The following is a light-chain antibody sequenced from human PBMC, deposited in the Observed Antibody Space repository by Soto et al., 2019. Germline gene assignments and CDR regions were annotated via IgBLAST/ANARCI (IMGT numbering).Light chain of an antibody. J-gene: IGKJ1*01. CDR1: QSVTSSY. Sequence: EIVLTQSPGTLSLSPGERATLSCRASQSVTSSYLAWYQQKPGQAPRLLIHGASSRATGIPDRFSGSGSGTDFTLTISTLDPEDFAVYYCHQYAGSPPWTFGQGTKVEIK. V-gene: IGKV3-20*01. CDR3: HQYAGSPPWT. CDR2: GAS.